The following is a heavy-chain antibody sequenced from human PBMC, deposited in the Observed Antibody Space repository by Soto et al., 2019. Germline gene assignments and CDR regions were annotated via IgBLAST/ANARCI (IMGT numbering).Heavy chain of an antibody. J-gene: IGHJ6*02. Sequence: QVQLVQSGAEVKKPGSSVTVSCKASGGTFSSYAISWVRQAPGQGLEWMGRIIPFIGTANYAQKFQGRVTITEDESTSTAYMELTSLRSEDTAVYYCASVVMTTVPASYYYGMDVWCQGTKVTVSS. D-gene: IGHD4-4*01. CDR2: IIPFIGTA. CDR3: ASVVMTTVPASYYYGMDV. V-gene: IGHV1-69*18. CDR1: GGTFSSYA.